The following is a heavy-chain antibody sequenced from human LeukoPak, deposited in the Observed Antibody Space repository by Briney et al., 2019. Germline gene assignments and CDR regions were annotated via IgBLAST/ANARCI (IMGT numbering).Heavy chain of an antibody. Sequence: GGSLRLSCAASGFTFSSYSISWVRQAPGKGLEWVSSISSSSSYIYYADSVKCRFTISRDNAKNSLYLQLNSLRAEDTAVYYCARALVRDYWGQGTLVTVSS. V-gene: IGHV3-21*03. D-gene: IGHD2-21*01. CDR1: GFTFSSYS. J-gene: IGHJ4*02. CDR3: ARALVRDY. CDR2: ISSSSSYI.